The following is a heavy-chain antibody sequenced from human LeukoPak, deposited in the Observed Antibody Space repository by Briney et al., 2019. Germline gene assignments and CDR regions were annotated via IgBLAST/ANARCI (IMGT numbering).Heavy chain of an antibody. V-gene: IGHV1-18*01. J-gene: IGHJ4*02. Sequence: ASVKVSCKASGYTFTSYGISWVRQAPGQGLEWMGWISAYNGNTDYAQKIQDRVTMTTDTSTSTGYMELRSLRSDDTAVYYFARVGAYCSSISCFDYWGQGTLVTVSS. CDR2: ISAYNGNT. D-gene: IGHD2-2*01. CDR3: ARVGAYCSSISCFDY. CDR1: GYTFTSYG.